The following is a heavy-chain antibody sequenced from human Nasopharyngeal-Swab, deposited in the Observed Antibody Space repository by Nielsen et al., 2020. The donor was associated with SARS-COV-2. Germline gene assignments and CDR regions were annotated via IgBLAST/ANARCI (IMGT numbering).Heavy chain of an antibody. CDR3: ASLSPHSIAAGHYYYYMDV. CDR1: GYTFTSYD. Sequence: ASVKVSCKASGYTFTSYDINWVRQATGQGLEWMGWMNPNSGNTGYAQKFRGRVTMTRNTSISTAYMELSSLRSEDTAVYYCASLSPHSIAAGHYYYYMDVWGKGTTVTVSS. J-gene: IGHJ6*03. CDR2: MNPNSGNT. V-gene: IGHV1-8*01. D-gene: IGHD6-13*01.